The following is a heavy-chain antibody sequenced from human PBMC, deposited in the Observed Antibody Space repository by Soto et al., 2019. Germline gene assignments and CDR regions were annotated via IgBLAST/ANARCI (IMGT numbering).Heavy chain of an antibody. CDR2: IKEDGSEE. J-gene: IGHJ5*01. CDR3: ARGSGFLIDS. D-gene: IGHD5-12*01. V-gene: IGHV3-7*04. Sequence: EVQLVESGGGLVQPGGSLSLSCAASGFSFSNHWMKWVRQVPGKGLEWVAIIKEDGSEEHYVDSVRGRFTISRDNAKSSLYLQMNSLRVEDTAVYYCARGSGFLIDSWGHGNLVTVSS. CDR1: GFSFSNHW.